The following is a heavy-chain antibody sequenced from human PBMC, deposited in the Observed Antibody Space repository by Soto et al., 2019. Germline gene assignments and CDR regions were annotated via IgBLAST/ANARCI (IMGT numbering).Heavy chain of an antibody. CDR2: IYTSGST. D-gene: IGHD2-2*01. V-gene: IGHV4-4*07. Sequence: SETLSLTCTVSGGSISSYYWSWIRQPAGKGLEWIGRIYTSGSTNYNPSLKSRVTMSVDTSKNQFSLKLSSVTAADTAVYYCARSGIVVVPAFPQRPHYYYGMDVWGQGTTVTVSS. CDR1: GGSISSYY. J-gene: IGHJ6*02. CDR3: ARSGIVVVPAFPQRPHYYYGMDV.